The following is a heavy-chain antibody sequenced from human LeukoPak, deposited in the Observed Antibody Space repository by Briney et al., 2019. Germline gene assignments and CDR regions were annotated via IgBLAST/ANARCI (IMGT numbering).Heavy chain of an antibody. D-gene: IGHD2-8*01. J-gene: IGHJ6*02. CDR3: VRSWLVYYWCYGMDV. CDR2: ISSSSSYI. Sequence: PGGSLRLSCAASGFTFSSYSMNWVRQAPGKGLEWVSSISSSSSYIYYADSVKGRFTISRDNAKNSLYLQMNSLGAEDTAVYYCVRSWLVYYWCYGMDVWGQGTTVTVSS. V-gene: IGHV3-21*01. CDR1: GFTFSSYS.